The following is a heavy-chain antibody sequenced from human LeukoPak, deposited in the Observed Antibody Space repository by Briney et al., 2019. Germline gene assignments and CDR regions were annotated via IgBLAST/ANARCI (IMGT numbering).Heavy chain of an antibody. D-gene: IGHD6-6*01. J-gene: IGHJ3*02. CDR1: GYTFTSYD. V-gene: IGHV1-8*01. CDR3: ASPFGSSSPFYAFDI. Sequence: ASVKVSCKASGYTFTSYDINWVRQATGQGLEWMGWMNPNSGNTGYAQKFQGRVTMTRNTSISTAYMELSSLRSEDTAVYYCASPFGSSSPFYAFDIWGQGTMVTVPS. CDR2: MNPNSGNT.